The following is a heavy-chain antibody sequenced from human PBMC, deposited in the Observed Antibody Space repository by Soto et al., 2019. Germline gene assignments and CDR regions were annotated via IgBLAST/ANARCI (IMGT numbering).Heavy chain of an antibody. J-gene: IGHJ4*02. CDR2: INPSTGDT. CDR3: ARAFGEVSTTWVGYLEF. CDR1: GYNLITHY. V-gene: IGHV1-46*01. D-gene: IGHD3-3*01. Sequence: ASVKVSCKASGYNLITHYMHWVRQAPGQGPEWMGVINPSTGDTSYAQKFQGRVTMARDTYTSTVYMELSNLRYDDTAVYFCARAFGEVSTTWVGYLEFWGQGTPVTVYS.